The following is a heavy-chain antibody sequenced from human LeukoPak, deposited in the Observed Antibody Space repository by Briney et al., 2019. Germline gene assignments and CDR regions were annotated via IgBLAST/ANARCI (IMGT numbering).Heavy chain of an antibody. D-gene: IGHD3-10*01. CDR3: ARDSYYGSGSYYHHHDY. CDR2: ISYDGSNK. Sequence: RGSLRLSCAASGFTFSSYAMHWVRQAPGKGLEWVAVISYDGSNKYYADSVKGRFTISRDNSKNTLYLQMNSLRAEDTAVYYCARDSYYGSGSYYHHHDYWGQGTLVTVSS. V-gene: IGHV3-30-3*01. CDR1: GFTFSSYA. J-gene: IGHJ4*02.